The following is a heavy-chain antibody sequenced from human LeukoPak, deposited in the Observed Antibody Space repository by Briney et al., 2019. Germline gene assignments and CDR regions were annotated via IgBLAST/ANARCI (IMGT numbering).Heavy chain of an antibody. D-gene: IGHD3-22*01. Sequence: ASVKVSCKASGYTFTGYYMHWVRQAPGQGLEWMGWISANSGGTNYAQKFQGRVTMTRDTSISTAYMELSRLRSDDTAVYYCARVGGYYYDSSGYLGDAFDIWGQGTMVTVSS. CDR2: ISANSGGT. CDR3: ARVGGYYYDSSGYLGDAFDI. CDR1: GYTFTGYY. V-gene: IGHV1-2*02. J-gene: IGHJ3*02.